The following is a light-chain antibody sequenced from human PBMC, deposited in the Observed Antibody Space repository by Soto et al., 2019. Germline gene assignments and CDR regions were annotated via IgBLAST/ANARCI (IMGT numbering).Light chain of an antibody. CDR2: GAS. V-gene: IGKV3-15*01. CDR1: QSVSSD. J-gene: IGKJ1*01. Sequence: EIVMTQSPATLSVSPGERATVSCRSSQSVSSDLAWYQQKPGQAPRLLIYGASTRATGIPARFSANGSGTEFTLTISSLQSEDFAVYYCQQYNNWPRTFGQGTKVDI. CDR3: QQYNNWPRT.